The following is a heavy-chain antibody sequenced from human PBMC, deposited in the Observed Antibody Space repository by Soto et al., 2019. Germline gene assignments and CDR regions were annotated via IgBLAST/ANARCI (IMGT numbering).Heavy chain of an antibody. CDR2: ISYDGSNK. V-gene: IGHV3-30*18. J-gene: IGHJ4*02. D-gene: IGHD6-13*01. Sequence: GGSLRLSCAASGFTFSSYGMHWVRQAPGKGLEWVAVISYDGSNKYYADSVKGRFTISRDNSKNTLYLQMNSLRAEDTAVYYCAQDEIAAAREYYFDSWGQGTLVTVSS. CDR3: AQDEIAAAREYYFDS. CDR1: GFTFSSYG.